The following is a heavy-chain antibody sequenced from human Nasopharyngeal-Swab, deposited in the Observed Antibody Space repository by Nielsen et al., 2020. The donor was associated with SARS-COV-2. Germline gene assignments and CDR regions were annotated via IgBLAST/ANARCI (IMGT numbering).Heavy chain of an antibody. CDR2: ISSTTYTT. D-gene: IGHD3-10*02. CDR1: GFTFSSYS. J-gene: IGHJ4*02. CDR3: AKNGRALVGNFDY. V-gene: IGHV3-48*01. Sequence: GGSLRLSCAASGFTFSSYSTNWIRQAPGKGLEWISYISSTTYTTYYVDSVKGRFTISRDNAKNSLYLQMNSLRAEDTAVYYCAKNGRALVGNFDYWGQGTLVTVSS.